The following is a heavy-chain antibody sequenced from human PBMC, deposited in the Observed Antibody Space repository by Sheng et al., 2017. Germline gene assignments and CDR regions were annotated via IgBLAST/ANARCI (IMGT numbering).Heavy chain of an antibody. J-gene: IGHJ4*02. CDR3: ASGLGSYDSSGNPPARVDY. CDR2: IRYDGSNK. CDR1: GFTFSTYG. Sequence: QVQLVESGGGVVQPGGSLRLSCAASGFTFSTYGMHWVRQPPGKGLDWVAFIRYDGSNKYYADSVKGRFTISRDNSKNTLYLQMNSLRAEDTAVYYCASGLGSYDSSGNPPARVDYWGQGTLVTVSS. V-gene: IGHV3-30*02. D-gene: IGHD3-22*01.